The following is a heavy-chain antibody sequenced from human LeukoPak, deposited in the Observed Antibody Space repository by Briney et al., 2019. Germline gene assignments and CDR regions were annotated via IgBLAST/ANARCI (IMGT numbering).Heavy chain of an antibody. J-gene: IGHJ3*02. CDR2: ISSSGSTI. CDR1: GFTFSDYS. CDR3: AREMPSAPTDAFDI. D-gene: IGHD2-2*01. Sequence: GGSLRLSCAASGFTFSDYSMNWVRQAPGKGLEWVSYISSSGSTIYYADSVKGRFTISRDNAKNSLYLQMNSLRAEDTAVYYCAREMPSAPTDAFDIWGQGTMVTVSS. V-gene: IGHV3-48*04.